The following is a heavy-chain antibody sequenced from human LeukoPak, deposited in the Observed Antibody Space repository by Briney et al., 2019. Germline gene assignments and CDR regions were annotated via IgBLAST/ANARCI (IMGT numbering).Heavy chain of an antibody. CDR2: ISSSGSTI. CDR1: GFSFSRYW. J-gene: IGHJ6*04. D-gene: IGHD3-10*02. V-gene: IGHV3-48*03. Sequence: GGSLRLSCAASGFSFSRYWMHWVRQAPGKGLEWVSYISSSGSTIYYADSVKGRFTISRDNAKNSLYLQMNSLRAEDTAVYYCAELGITMIGGVWGKGTTVTISS. CDR3: AELGITMIGGV.